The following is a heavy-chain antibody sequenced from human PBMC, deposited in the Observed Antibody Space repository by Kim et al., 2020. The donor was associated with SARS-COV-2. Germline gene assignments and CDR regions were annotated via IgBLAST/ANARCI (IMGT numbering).Heavy chain of an antibody. V-gene: IGHV1-69*13. Sequence: SVKVSCKASGGTFSSYAISWVRQAPGQGLEWMGGIIPIFGTANYAQKFQGRVTITADESTSTAYMELSSLRSEDTAVYYCARSSRSTSYTFDYWGQGTLVTVSS. CDR3: ARSSRSTSYTFDY. J-gene: IGHJ4*02. D-gene: IGHD2-2*01. CDR2: IIPIFGTA. CDR1: GGTFSSYA.